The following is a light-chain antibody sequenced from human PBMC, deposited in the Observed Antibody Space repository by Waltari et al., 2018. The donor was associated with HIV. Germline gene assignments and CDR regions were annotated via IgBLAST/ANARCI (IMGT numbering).Light chain of an antibody. CDR1: GSNMGHNY. CDR3: GTWDSSLSAVV. J-gene: IGLJ2*01. CDR2: DNN. Sequence: QSVLTQPPSVSAAPGQKVTITCSGSGSNMGHNYVSGYQQVPGTAPKVLIYDNNKRPSGILDRFSGSKSGTSATLGITGLQTGDEADYYCGTWDSSLSAVVFGGGTKLTVL. V-gene: IGLV1-51*01.